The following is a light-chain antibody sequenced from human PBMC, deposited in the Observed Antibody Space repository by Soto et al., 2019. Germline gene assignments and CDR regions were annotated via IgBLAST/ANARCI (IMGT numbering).Light chain of an antibody. V-gene: IGLV2-8*01. CDR2: EVS. CDR3: SSYAGSNNLV. J-gene: IGLJ2*01. CDR1: SSDVGGYNY. Sequence: QSALTQPPSASGSPGQSVTISCTGTSSDVGGYNYVSWYQQHPGKAPKLLIYEVSKRPSGVPDRFSGSKSGNTASLTVSGLQAEDEADYYSSSYAGSNNLVFGGGTKLTV.